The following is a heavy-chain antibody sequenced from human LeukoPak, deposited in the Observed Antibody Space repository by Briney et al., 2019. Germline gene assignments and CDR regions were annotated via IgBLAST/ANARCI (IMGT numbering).Heavy chain of an antibody. CDR1: GFTVTSNY. V-gene: IGHV3-66*01. D-gene: IGHD2-2*01. Sequence: GGSLRLSCAASGFTVTSNYKSWVRQAPGKGLEWVSVLYSGGSAYYADSVRGRFTISRDNSKNTLYLQMNSLRVEDTAVYYCARDSHQGFWGQGTLVTVSS. CDR3: ARDSHQGF. J-gene: IGHJ4*02. CDR2: LYSGGSA.